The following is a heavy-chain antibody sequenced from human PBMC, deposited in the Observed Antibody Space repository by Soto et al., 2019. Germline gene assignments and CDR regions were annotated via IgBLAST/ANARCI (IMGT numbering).Heavy chain of an antibody. CDR3: ASGGIYCSSTSCASECLYFDY. V-gene: IGHV1-69*01. J-gene: IGHJ4*02. CDR2: IIPIFGTA. Sequence: QVQLVQSGAEVKKPGSSVKVSCKASGGTFSSYAISWVRQAPGQGLEWMGGIIPIFGTANYAQKLQGRVTLTADESTSTPHLERSSQRSDDTAVYYCASGGIYCSSTSCASECLYFDYWGQGTLVTFSS. D-gene: IGHD2-2*01. CDR1: GGTFSSYA.